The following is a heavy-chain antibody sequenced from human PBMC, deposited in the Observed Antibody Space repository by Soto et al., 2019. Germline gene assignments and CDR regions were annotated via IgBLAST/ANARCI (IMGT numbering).Heavy chain of an antibody. CDR1: GDSINNYY. CDR2: IYYTGST. V-gene: IGHV4-59*01. D-gene: IGHD6-13*01. J-gene: IGHJ4*02. CDR3: AKYRRTEAEGFTLDY. Sequence: SETLSLTCTVSGDSINNYYWSWIRQPPGKRLEWIGYIYYTGSTTYNPSLESRVTMSVDTSKNQFSLKLSSVNAADTAVYYCAKYRRTEAEGFTLDYWGRGTLVTVSS.